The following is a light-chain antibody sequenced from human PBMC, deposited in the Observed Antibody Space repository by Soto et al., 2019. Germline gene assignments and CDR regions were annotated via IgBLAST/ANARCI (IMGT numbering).Light chain of an antibody. CDR3: QQYNNCPLT. Sequence: EVVVTQSPATLSVSPGERVTLSCRASQSVSTNLAWYQQKPGQAPRHLIYGASTRATDIPARFSGSGSGTEFTLTISSLQSEDLAVYYCQQYNNCPLTFGGGTKVEIK. CDR1: QSVSTN. J-gene: IGKJ4*01. CDR2: GAS. V-gene: IGKV3-15*01.